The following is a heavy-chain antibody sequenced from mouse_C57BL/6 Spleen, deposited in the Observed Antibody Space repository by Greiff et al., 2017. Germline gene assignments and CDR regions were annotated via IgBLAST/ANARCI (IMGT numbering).Heavy chain of an antibody. CDR3: ARKMDDYDDGNAMDY. J-gene: IGHJ4*01. CDR1: GYAFTNYL. Sequence: QVQLQQSGAELVRPGTSVKVSCKASGYAFTNYLIEWVKQRPGQGLEWIGVINPGSGGTNYNEKFKGKATLTADKSSSTAYMQLSSLTSEDSAVXFCARKMDDYDDGNAMDYWGQGTSVTVSS. V-gene: IGHV1-54*01. D-gene: IGHD2-4*01. CDR2: INPGSGGT.